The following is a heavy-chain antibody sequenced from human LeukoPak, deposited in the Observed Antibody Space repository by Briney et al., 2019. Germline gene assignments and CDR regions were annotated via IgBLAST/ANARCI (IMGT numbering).Heavy chain of an antibody. CDR3: AKSSGAVGSSSWFRY. J-gene: IGHJ4*02. V-gene: IGHV3-23*01. CDR1: GFTFSSYA. D-gene: IGHD6-13*01. Sequence: GGSLRLSCAASGFTFSSYAMSWVRQAPGKGLGWVSAISGSGGSTYYADSVKGRFTISRDNSKNTLYLQMNSLRAEDTAVYYCAKSSGAVGSSSWFRYWGQGTLVTVSS. CDR2: ISGSGGST.